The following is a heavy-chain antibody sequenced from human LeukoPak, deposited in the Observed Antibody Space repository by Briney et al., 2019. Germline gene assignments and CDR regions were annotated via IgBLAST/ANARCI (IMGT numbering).Heavy chain of an antibody. J-gene: IGHJ4*02. D-gene: IGHD2-15*01. V-gene: IGHV3-21*04. Sequence: GGSLRLSCAASGFTFSNCNMNWVRQAPGKGLEWVSSISTSSSYIYYADSVKGRFTISRDNAKNMVYLEMNSLRAEDTAVYYCLRGGGFDYWGQGTPVTVSS. CDR3: LRGGGFDY. CDR1: GFTFSNCN. CDR2: ISTSSSYI.